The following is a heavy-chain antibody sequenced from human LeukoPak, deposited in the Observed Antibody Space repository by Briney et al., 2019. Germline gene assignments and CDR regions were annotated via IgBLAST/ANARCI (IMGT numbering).Heavy chain of an antibody. Sequence: PGGSLRLSCAASGFTLSSYWMSWVRQAPGKGLEWVANIKQDGSERYYVDSVKGRFTISRDDAKNSLYLQMNSLRAEDTAVYYCAGDLSRNGALGRWGQGTLVPVSS. D-gene: IGHD2-8*01. V-gene: IGHV3-7*01. CDR1: GFTLSSYW. CDR2: IKQDGSER. J-gene: IGHJ4*02. CDR3: AGDLSRNGALGR.